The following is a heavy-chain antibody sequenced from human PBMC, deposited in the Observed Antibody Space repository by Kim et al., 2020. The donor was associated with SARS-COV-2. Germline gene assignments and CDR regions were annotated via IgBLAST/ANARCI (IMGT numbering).Heavy chain of an antibody. CDR2: IIPIFGTA. J-gene: IGHJ2*01. CDR3: ASSFGGIAVAGSAQGYWYFDL. Sequence: SVKVSCKASGGTFSSYAISWVRQAPGQGLEWMGGIIPIFGTANYAQKFQGRVTITADESTSTAYMELSSLRSEDTAVYYCASSFGGIAVAGSAQGYWYFDLWGRGTLVTVSS. V-gene: IGHV1-69*13. D-gene: IGHD6-19*01. CDR1: GGTFSSYA.